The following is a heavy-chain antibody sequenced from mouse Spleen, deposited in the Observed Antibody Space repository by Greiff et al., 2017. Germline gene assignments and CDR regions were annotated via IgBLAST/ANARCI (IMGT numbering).Heavy chain of an antibody. J-gene: IGHJ2*01. CDR1: GFTFSSYA. D-gene: IGHD2-1*01. CDR2: ISSGGSYT. V-gene: IGHV5-9-1*01. Sequence: EVKVVESGGGLVKPGGSLKLSCAASGFTFSSYAMSWVRQTPEKRLEWVATISSGGSYTYYPDSVKGRFTISRDNAKNTLYLQMSSLRSEDTAMYYCAREGNYFNFDYWGQGTTLTVSS. CDR3: AREGNYFNFDY.